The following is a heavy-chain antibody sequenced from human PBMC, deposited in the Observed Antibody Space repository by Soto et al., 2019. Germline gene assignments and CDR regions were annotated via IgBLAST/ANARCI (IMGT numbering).Heavy chain of an antibody. Sequence: QVQLVESGGGVVQPGRSLRLSCAASGFTFSSYGMHWVRQAPGKGLEWVAVISYDGSNKYYADSVKGRFTISRDNSKNTLYLPMNSLRAEDTAVYYCAKDKKQWLVRDYWCQGTLVTVSS. D-gene: IGHD6-19*01. J-gene: IGHJ4*02. CDR2: ISYDGSNK. CDR3: AKDKKQWLVRDY. V-gene: IGHV3-30*18. CDR1: GFTFSSYG.